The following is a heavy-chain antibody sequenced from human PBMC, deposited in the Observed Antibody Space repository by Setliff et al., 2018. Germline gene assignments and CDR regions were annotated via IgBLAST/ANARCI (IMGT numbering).Heavy chain of an antibody. V-gene: IGHV4-59*01. CDR1: GGSISPYF. J-gene: IGHJ6*02. Sequence: SETLSLTCTVSGGSISPYFWSWIRQPPGKGLEWIGYIYHNGNTNFNPSLKTRVTMSVDPSKNQFALNLRSVTAADTAVYYCVRDRTAYPYGLDVWAQGTTVTV. D-gene: IGHD3-16*01. CDR3: VRDRTAYPYGLDV. CDR2: IYHNGNT.